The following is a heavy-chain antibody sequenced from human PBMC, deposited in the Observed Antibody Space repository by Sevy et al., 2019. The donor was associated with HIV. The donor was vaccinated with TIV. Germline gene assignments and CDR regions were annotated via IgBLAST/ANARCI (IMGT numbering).Heavy chain of an antibody. CDR1: GFTFSSYW. CDR2: IKQDGSEN. V-gene: IGHV3-7*01. D-gene: IGHD2-2*01. J-gene: IGHJ6*02. Sequence: GGSLRLSCAASGFTFSSYWMSWVRQAPGKGLEWVANIKQDGSENYYVDSVKGRFTISRDNAKNTLYMQMNSLRAEDTAVDYCARVDCSSTSCPYYCYGLDVWGQGTTVTVSS. CDR3: ARVDCSSTSCPYYCYGLDV.